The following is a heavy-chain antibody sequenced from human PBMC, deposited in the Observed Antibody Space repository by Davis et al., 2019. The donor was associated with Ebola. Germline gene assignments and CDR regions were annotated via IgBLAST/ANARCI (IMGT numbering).Heavy chain of an antibody. CDR2: VSYSGST. CDR3: ARDRRQSYGAGVIDEYYGMDV. D-gene: IGHD3-10*01. V-gene: IGHV4-59*12. Sequence: PSETLSLTCTVSGGFISSYYWSWIRQPPGKGLEWIGCVSYSGSTNYNPSLKSRVTMSVDTSKNQFPLKLSSVTAADTAVYYCARDRRQSYGAGVIDEYYGMDVWGQGTTVTVSS. CDR1: GGFISSYY. J-gene: IGHJ6*02.